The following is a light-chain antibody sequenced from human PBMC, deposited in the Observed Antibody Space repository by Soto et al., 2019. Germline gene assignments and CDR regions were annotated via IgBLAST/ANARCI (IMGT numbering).Light chain of an antibody. CDR1: QSVSSY. V-gene: IGKV3-20*01. J-gene: IGKJ5*01. CDR2: DES. CDR3: QQYGTSPVT. Sequence: EIVLPQTPATLSLSPGERATLSCRASQSVSSYLAWYQQKPGQAPRFLIYDESNRATDIPDRFSGSGSGTDLNLTISRLEPEDFAVYYCQQYGTSPVTXGQGTRLEIK.